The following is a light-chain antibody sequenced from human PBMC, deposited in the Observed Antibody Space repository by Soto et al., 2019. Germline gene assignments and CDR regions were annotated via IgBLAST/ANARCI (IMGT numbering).Light chain of an antibody. CDR2: DAS. V-gene: IGKV1-5*01. CDR3: QHYNSYSEA. CDR1: QTISSW. J-gene: IGKJ1*01. Sequence: DIHLTQSPSTLSASVGDRVTITCRASQTISSWLAWYQQKPGKAPKVLIYDASSLKSGVPPRFSGSGSGTEFTLTISSLQPDDFATYYCQHYNSYSEAFGQGTKV.